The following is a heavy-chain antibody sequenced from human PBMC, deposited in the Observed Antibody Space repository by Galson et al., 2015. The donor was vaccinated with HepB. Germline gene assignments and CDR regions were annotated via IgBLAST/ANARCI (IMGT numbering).Heavy chain of an antibody. V-gene: IGHV2-70*11. CDR2: IDWDDDK. CDR3: ARIRVTGTTAPFDC. Sequence: PALVKPTQTLTPPCTFSGFSLSTSGMCVSWIRQPPGKALEWLARIDWDDDKYYSTSLKTRLTISKDTSKNQVVLTMTNMDPVDTATYYCARIRVTGTTAPFDCWGQGTLVTVSS. CDR1: GFSLSTSGMC. D-gene: IGHD1-20*01. J-gene: IGHJ4*02.